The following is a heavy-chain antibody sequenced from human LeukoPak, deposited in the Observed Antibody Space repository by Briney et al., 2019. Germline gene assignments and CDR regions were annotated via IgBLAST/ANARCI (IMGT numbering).Heavy chain of an antibody. D-gene: IGHD5-12*01. CDR1: GYSISSGYY. CDR2: INHSGST. CDR3: ARSSLRGATPYYMDV. V-gene: IGHV4-38-2*01. Sequence: SETLSLTCAVSGYSISSGYYWGWIRQPPGKGLEWIGEINHSGSTNYNPSLKSRVTISVDTSKNQFSLKLSSVTTADTAVYYCARSSLRGATPYYMDVWGEGTTVTVSS. J-gene: IGHJ6*03.